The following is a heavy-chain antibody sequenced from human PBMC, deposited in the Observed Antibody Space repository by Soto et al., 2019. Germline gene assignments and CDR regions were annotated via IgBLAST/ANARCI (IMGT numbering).Heavy chain of an antibody. V-gene: IGHV1-69*05. J-gene: IGHJ6*02. CDR3: ARDSTVAGTSCYYYGMDV. CDR2: IIPIFGTA. D-gene: IGHD6-19*01. CDR1: GGTFSSYA. Sequence: CKASGGTFSSYAISWVRQAPGQGLEWMGGIIPIFGTANYAQKFQGRVTMTTDTSTSTAYMELRSLRSDDTAVYYCARDSTVAGTSCYYYGMDVWGQGTTVTVSS.